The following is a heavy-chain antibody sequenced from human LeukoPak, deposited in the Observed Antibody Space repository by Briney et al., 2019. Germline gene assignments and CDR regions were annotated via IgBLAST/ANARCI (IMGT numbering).Heavy chain of an antibody. CDR2: INPNSGGT. V-gene: IGHV1-2*06. J-gene: IGHJ4*02. D-gene: IGHD1-26*01. CDR3: ATYNSGSYWGTDC. Sequence: ASVKVSCKASGYTFTGYYMHWVRQAPGQGLEWMGRINPNSGGTNYAQKFQGRVTMTRDTSISTAYMELSRLRSDDTAVYYCATYNSGSYWGTDCWGQGTLVTVSS. CDR1: GYTFTGYY.